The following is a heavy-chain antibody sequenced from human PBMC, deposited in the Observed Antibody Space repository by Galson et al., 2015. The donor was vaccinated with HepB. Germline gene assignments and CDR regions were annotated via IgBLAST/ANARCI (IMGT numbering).Heavy chain of an antibody. CDR2: ISGSGGST. Sequence: SLRLSCAASRFTFSTYAMSWVRQAPGKGLEWVSAISGSGGSTYYADSVKGRFTISRDNSKTTLYLQMNNLRAEDPAVYYWAKDGIVVSNNPYQLHFWGQGTLVSVSS. J-gene: IGHJ4*02. D-gene: IGHD1-26*01. V-gene: IGHV3-23*01. CDR3: AKDGIVVSNNPYQLHF. CDR1: RFTFSTYA.